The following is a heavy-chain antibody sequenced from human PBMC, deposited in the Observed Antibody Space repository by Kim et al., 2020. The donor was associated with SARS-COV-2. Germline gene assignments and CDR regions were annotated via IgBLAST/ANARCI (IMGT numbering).Heavy chain of an antibody. V-gene: IGHV4-38-2*02. CDR3: ARVKRWYPDY. J-gene: IGHJ4*02. CDR2: IYHSGST. CDR1: GYSISSGYY. Sequence: SETLSLTCTVSGYSISSGYYWGWIRQPPGKGLEWIGSIYHSGSTYYNPSLKSRVTISVDTSKNQFSLKLSSVTAADTAVYYCARVKRWYPDYWGQGTLVTVSS. D-gene: IGHD2-15*01.